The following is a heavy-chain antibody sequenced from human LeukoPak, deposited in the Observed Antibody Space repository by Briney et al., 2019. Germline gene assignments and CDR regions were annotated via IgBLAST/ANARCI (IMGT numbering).Heavy chain of an antibody. CDR2: IYYSGYT. J-gene: IGHJ6*03. CDR1: GGSFSSYY. V-gene: IGHV4-59*01. CDR3: ARETSQKGAHYMDV. D-gene: IGHD3-16*01. Sequence: SETLSLTCAVYGGSFSSYYWSWIRQPPGKGLEWIGNIYYSGYTTYSPSLRSRVTISVDTSKNQFSLKLSSVTAADTAVYYRARETSQKGAHYMDVWGKGTTITISS.